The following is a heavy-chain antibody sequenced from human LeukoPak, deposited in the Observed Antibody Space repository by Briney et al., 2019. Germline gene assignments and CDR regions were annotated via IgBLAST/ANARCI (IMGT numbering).Heavy chain of an antibody. Sequence: PGGSLRLSCAASGFTFSSYGMHWVRQAPGKGLEWVAVISYDGSNKYYADSVKGRFTISRDNSKNTLYLQMNSLRAEDTAVYYCAKVALTGSYYFDYWGQGTLVTVSS. CDR1: GFTFSSYG. CDR2: ISYDGSNK. J-gene: IGHJ4*02. D-gene: IGHD2-8*02. V-gene: IGHV3-30*18. CDR3: AKVALTGSYYFDY.